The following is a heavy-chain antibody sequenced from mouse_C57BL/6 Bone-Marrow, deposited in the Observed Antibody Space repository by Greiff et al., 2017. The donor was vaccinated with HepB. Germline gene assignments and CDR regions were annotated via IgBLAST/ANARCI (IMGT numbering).Heavy chain of an antibody. D-gene: IGHD2-12*01. V-gene: IGHV5-12*01. CDR1: GFTFSDYY. CDR2: ISNGGGST. CDR3: ARRYDGAFDY. Sequence: EVQGVESGGGLVQPGGSLKLSCAASGFTFSDYYMYWVRQTPETRLEWVAYISNGGGSTYYPDTVKGRFTISRDNAKNTLYLQMSRLKSEDTAMYYCARRYDGAFDYWGQGTTLTVSS. J-gene: IGHJ2*01.